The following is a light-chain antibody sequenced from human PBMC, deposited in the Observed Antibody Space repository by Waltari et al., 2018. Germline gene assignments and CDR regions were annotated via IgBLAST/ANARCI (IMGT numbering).Light chain of an antibody. CDR2: DAS. CDR1: QSVSRT. Sequence: EIVLTQSPVTLSLSPGARATLSCRSSQSVSRTLAWYQQKPGQAPRLLIYDASTRAAGIPDRFSGSGSGTDFSLTISRLEPEDFGVYYCQKYGTLPATFGQGTKVEI. J-gene: IGKJ1*01. V-gene: IGKV3-20*01. CDR3: QKYGTLPAT.